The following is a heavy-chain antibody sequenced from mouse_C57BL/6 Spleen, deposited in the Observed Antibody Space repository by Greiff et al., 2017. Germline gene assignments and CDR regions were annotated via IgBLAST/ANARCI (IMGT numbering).Heavy chain of an antibody. J-gene: IGHJ1*03. CDR1: GYAFSSSW. Sequence: VQLQQSGPELVKPGASVKISCKASGYAFSSSWMNWVKQRPGKGLEWIGRIYPGDGDTNYNGKFKGKATLTADKSSSTAYMQLSSLTSEDSAVYFCARIWGYFDVWGTGTTVTVSS. D-gene: IGHD1-1*02. CDR2: IYPGDGDT. CDR3: ARIWGYFDV. V-gene: IGHV1-82*01.